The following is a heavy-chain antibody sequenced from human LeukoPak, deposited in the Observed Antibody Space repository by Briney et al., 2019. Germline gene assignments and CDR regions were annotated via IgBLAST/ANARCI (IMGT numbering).Heavy chain of an antibody. CDR1: GGSISSYY. Sequence: PSETLSLTCTVSGGSISSYYWSLIRQPAGKGLEWIGRIYTSGSTNYNPSLKSRVTMSVDTSKNQFSLKLSSVTAADTAVYYCARNRIATHDYYYYMDVWGKGTTVTVSS. CDR3: ARNRIATHDYYYYMDV. CDR2: IYTSGST. J-gene: IGHJ6*03. V-gene: IGHV4-4*07.